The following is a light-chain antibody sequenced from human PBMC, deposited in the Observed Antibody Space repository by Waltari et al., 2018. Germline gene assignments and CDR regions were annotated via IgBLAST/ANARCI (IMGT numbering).Light chain of an antibody. CDR2: KDT. CDR3: QSADTSGNYV. V-gene: IGLV3-25*03. Sequence: LYQPKPCQAPVVVIYKDTQRPSGSPSRFSGSTSGTTVTLTISGVQAEDEADYYCQSADTSGNYVFGPGTKVTVV. J-gene: IGLJ1*01.